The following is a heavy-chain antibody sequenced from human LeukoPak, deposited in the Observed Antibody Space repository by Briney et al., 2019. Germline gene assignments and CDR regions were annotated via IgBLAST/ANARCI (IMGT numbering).Heavy chain of an antibody. CDR1: GFTFSSYA. D-gene: IGHD3-22*01. CDR2: ISSNGGNK. Sequence: GGSLRLSCAASGFTFSSYAMHWVRRSPGRGREFVPPISSNGGNKFYAHSVKGRFTISRDNSKNTLYLQVGSLRAEDMAVYYCGRGLKYYYDSSGDYSFDWWGQGTLVTVSS. V-gene: IGHV3-64*01. CDR3: GRGLKYYYDSSGDYSFDW. J-gene: IGHJ4*02.